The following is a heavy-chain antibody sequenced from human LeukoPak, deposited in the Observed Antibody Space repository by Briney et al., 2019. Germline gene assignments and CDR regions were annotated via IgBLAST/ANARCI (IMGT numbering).Heavy chain of an antibody. CDR1: GGSISSYY. J-gene: IGHJ4*02. Sequence: SETLSLTCTVSGGSISSYYWSWIRQPPGKGLEWIGYIYYSGSANYNPSLKSRVTISVDTSKNQFSLKLSSVTAADTSIYYCARRASSSWQFDYWSQGTLVTVSS. V-gene: IGHV4-59*08. D-gene: IGHD6-13*01. CDR2: IYYSGSA. CDR3: ARRASSSWQFDY.